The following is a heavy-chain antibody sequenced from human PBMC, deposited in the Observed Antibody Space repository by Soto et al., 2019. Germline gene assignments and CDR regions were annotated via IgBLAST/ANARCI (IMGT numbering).Heavy chain of an antibody. CDR2: TYYRSKWYN. Sequence: SQTLSLTCAISGDSVSTNRATWYWIRQSPSRGLEWLGRTYYRSKWYNDYAVSVQGRITINPDTSNNQFSLQLNSVTPDDTAVNYCVRLIGNSWLDYWGQGTLVTVSS. CDR1: GDSVSTNRAT. V-gene: IGHV6-1*01. CDR3: VRLIGNSWLDY. D-gene: IGHD6-13*01. J-gene: IGHJ4*02.